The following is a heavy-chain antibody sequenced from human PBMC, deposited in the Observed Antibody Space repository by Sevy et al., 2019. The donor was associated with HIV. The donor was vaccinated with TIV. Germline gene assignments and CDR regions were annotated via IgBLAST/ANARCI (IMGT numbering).Heavy chain of an antibody. CDR3: ARSPPVVVVPGAPSWFDP. CDR1: DGSFSGYY. Sequence: SETLSLTCAVHDGSFSGYYWNWIRQLPGKGLEWIGEINESGITYYNPSLKSRVTISVDTSKKQFSLKLKSVTAGDSAVYFCARSPPVVVVPGAPSWFDPWGQGTLVTVSS. V-gene: IGHV4-34*01. CDR2: INESGIT. J-gene: IGHJ5*02. D-gene: IGHD2-2*01.